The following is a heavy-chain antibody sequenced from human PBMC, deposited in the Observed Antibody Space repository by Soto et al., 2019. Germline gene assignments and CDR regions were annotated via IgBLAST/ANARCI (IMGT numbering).Heavy chain of an antibody. CDR1: GYTFISYY. V-gene: IGHV1-46*01. CDR3: ARIDRLDGYSGYDYSSPFDY. D-gene: IGHD5-12*01. Sequence: ASVKVSCKXSGYTFISYYMHWVRQAPGQGLEWMGIINPSGGSTSYAQKFQGRVTMTRDTSTSTVYMELSSLRSEDTAVYYCARIDRLDGYSGYDYSSPFDYWGQGTLVTVSS. CDR2: INPSGGST. J-gene: IGHJ4*02.